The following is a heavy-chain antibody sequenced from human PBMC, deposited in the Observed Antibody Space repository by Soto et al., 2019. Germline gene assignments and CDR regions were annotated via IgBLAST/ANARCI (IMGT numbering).Heavy chain of an antibody. D-gene: IGHD1-1*01. V-gene: IGHV3-33*01. J-gene: IGHJ6*02. CDR1: GFAFSLYG. Sequence: GGALRVSCAASGFAFSLYGIHWVRQAPGKGLEWLAIIWYDGSDKYYADSVKGRFTISRDNSKNTLYLQMSSLRAEDTAVYYCARGTGHYYYGMDVWGQGTTVTVSS. CDR3: ARGTGHYYYGMDV. CDR2: IWYDGSDK.